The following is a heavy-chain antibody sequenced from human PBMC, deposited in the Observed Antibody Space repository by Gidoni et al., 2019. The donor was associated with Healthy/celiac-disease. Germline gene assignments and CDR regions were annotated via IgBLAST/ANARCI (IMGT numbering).Heavy chain of an antibody. J-gene: IGHJ6*03. Sequence: QLQLQESGPGLVKPSETLSLTCPVSGGSISSSSYYWGWIRQPPGKGLEWIGSIYYSGSTYYNPSLKSRVTISVDTSKNQFSLKLSSVTAADTAVYYCARLLGYCSSTSCYGGPYYYYYMDVWGKGTTVTVSS. V-gene: IGHV4-39*01. CDR3: ARLLGYCSSTSCYGGPYYYYYMDV. CDR2: IYYSGST. CDR1: GGSISSSSYY. D-gene: IGHD2-2*01.